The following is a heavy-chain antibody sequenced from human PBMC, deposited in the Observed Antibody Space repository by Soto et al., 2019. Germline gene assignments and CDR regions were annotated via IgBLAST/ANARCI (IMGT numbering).Heavy chain of an antibody. CDR2: INHSGST. Sequence: SEPLPLTCTVYGGTFSGYDWSRIRQPPGKGLEWIGEINHSGSTNYNPSLKSRVTISVDTSKNQFSLKLSSVTAADTAVYYCARVSAAAGFDYWGQGTLVTVSS. V-gene: IGHV4-34*01. CDR1: GGTFSGYD. CDR3: ARVSAAAGFDY. D-gene: IGHD6-13*01. J-gene: IGHJ4*02.